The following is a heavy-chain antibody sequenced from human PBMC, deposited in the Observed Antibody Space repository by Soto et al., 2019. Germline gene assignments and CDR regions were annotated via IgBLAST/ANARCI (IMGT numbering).Heavy chain of an antibody. J-gene: IGHJ3*02. CDR1: GGSIGSGGSS. Sequence: QLQLQESGSGLVKPSQTLSLPCAVSGGSIGSGGSSWSWIRQPPGKGLEWIGYIYHSGSTYYNPSLKSRVTISVDRSKNQFSLKLSSVTAADTAVYYCARTPDIWGQGTMVTVSS. CDR3: ARTPDI. CDR2: IYHSGST. V-gene: IGHV4-30-2*01.